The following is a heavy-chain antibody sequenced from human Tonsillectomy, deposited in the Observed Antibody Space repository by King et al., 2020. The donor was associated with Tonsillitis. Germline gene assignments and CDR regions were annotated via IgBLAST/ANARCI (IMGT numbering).Heavy chain of an antibody. CDR2: ISSSSSYI. J-gene: IGHJ5*02. D-gene: IGHD6-19*01. CDR1: GFTFSSYS. CDR3: ARRPASEIAVDYIVGWFDP. V-gene: IGHV3-21*01. Sequence: QLVQSGGGLVKPGGSLRLSCAASGFTFSSYSMNWVRQAPGKGLEWVSSISSSSSYIYYADSVKGRFTISRDNDKNSLYLQMNSLRAKDTGVYYCARRPASEIAVDYIVGWFDPWGQGTLVTVSS.